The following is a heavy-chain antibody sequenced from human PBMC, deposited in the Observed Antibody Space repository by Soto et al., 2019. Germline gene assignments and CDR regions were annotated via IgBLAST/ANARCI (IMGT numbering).Heavy chain of an antibody. J-gene: IGHJ4*02. CDR3: ARQRVLPAQYFFDY. D-gene: IGHD6-25*01. CDR1: GGSVSSGSYF. V-gene: IGHV4-61*03. Sequence: ETLSLTWAVSGGSVSSGSYFWTWIRQSPGKGLEWIGYITDVGSTNYNPSLKSRVTISADTTKNHFSLNLRSVTAADTAVYYCARQRVLPAQYFFDYWGQGIPVTVSS. CDR2: ITDVGST.